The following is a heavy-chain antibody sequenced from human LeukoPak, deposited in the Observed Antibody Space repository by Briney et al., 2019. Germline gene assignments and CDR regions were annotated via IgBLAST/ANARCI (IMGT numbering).Heavy chain of an antibody. V-gene: IGHV3-23*01. Sequence: TGGSLRLSCAASGFTFSSYAMSWVRQAPGKGLEWVSAISVSGGSTYYADSVKGRFTISRDNSKNTLFLQMNSLRAEDTAVYYCSKVAPVTTVTTYLDYWGQGAPVTVSS. CDR1: GFTFSSYA. CDR3: SKVAPVTTVTTYLDY. J-gene: IGHJ4*02. CDR2: ISVSGGST. D-gene: IGHD4-17*01.